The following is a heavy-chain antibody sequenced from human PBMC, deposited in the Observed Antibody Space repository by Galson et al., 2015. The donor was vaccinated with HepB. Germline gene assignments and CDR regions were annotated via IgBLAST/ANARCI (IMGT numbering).Heavy chain of an antibody. Sequence: SLRLSCAASGFTFSSYGMHWVRQAPGKGLEWVAVISYDGSNKYYADSVKGRFTISRDNSKNTLYLQMNSLRAEDTAVYYCAKGGDFLPFWFDPWGQGTLVTVSS. CDR3: AKGGDFLPFWFDP. CDR1: GFTFSSYG. V-gene: IGHV3-30*18. CDR2: ISYDGSNK. D-gene: IGHD3-3*01. J-gene: IGHJ5*02.